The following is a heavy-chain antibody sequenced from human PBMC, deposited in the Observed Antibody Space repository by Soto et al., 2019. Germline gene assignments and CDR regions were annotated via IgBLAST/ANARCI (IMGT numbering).Heavy chain of an antibody. D-gene: IGHD2-15*01. V-gene: IGHV3-7*03. CDR1: GFTFSSYW. J-gene: IGHJ6*02. CDR2: IKQDGSEK. Sequence: EVQLVESGGGLVQPGGSLRLSCAASGFTFSSYWMSWVRQAPGKGLEWVANIKQDGSEKYYVDSVKGRFTISRYNAKISLCLQMNSLRDEDTAVYYCAKLVVRGYYSYYYYGMDGWGQGTTVTVSS. CDR3: AKLVVRGYYSYYYYGMDG.